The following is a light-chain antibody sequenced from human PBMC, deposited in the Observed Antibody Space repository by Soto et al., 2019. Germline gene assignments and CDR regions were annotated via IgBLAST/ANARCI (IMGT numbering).Light chain of an antibody. CDR2: GAS. CDR1: QSVSNN. CDR3: QQSNT. V-gene: IGKV3-15*01. Sequence: EIVLTQSPGTLSLSPGERATLSCRASQSVSNNYLAWYQQKPGQAPRLLIYGASTRATGIPARFSGSGSGTEFTLTISSLQSEDFAVYYCQQSNTFGQGTKLEIK. J-gene: IGKJ2*01.